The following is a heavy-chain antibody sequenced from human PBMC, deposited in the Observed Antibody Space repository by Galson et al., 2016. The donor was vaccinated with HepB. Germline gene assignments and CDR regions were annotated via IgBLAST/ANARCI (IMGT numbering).Heavy chain of an antibody. CDR2: IWYDGTNK. Sequence: SLRLSCAASGFTFNNFGMHWVRQAPGKGLEWLAAIWYDGTNKYYADSVKGRFTISRDNSKNTLYLQMNSLRAEDTAIYYCSRGTTSWFGIDGDYDLLMDSHSQSWGQGTLVTVSS. V-gene: IGHV3-33*01. J-gene: IGHJ5*02. CDR3: SRGTTSWFGIDGDYDLLMDSHSQS. CDR1: GFTFNNFG. D-gene: IGHD3-10*01.